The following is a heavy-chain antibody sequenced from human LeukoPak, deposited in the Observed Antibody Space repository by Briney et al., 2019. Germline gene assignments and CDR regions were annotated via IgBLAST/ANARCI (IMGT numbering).Heavy chain of an antibody. CDR3: AKDRAGRLYYFDY. CDR1: GFTISSYA. CDR2: ISGSGGST. Sequence: GGSLRLSCAASGFTISSYAMSWVRQPPGKRLVWVSGISGSGGSTYYADSVKGRFTISRDNSKNTLYLQMNSLRAEDTAVYYCAKDRAGRLYYFDYWGQGTLVTVSS. V-gene: IGHV3-23*01. J-gene: IGHJ4*02. D-gene: IGHD6-25*01.